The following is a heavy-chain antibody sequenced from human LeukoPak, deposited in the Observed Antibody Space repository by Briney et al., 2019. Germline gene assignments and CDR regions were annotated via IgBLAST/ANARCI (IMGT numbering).Heavy chain of an antibody. CDR2: FSATDGSA. CDR3: ARAKIAAAGTGAFDV. Sequence: GGTQRLFCASSGFTFSRYSMTWVPEAPGKGLECVSAFSATDGSAQDAESVEGRFTISRDNSRNTLFLQMTRLGDEETAGYYCARAKIAAAGTGAFDVWGQGRLVTVSS. CDR1: GFTFSRYS. D-gene: IGHD6-13*01. J-gene: IGHJ3*01. V-gene: IGHV3-23*01.